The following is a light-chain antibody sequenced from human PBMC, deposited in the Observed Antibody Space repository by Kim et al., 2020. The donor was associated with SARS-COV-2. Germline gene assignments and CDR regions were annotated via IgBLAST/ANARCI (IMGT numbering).Light chain of an antibody. CDR2: SVC. J-gene: IGKJ2*01. CDR1: GSGGGRC. CDR3: QQYGVAPPYT. V-gene: IGKV3-20*01. Sequence: GEGAAGAGRASGSGGGRCLGWYQERPGEAPGRLVDSVCSRAAGIADRVSGSGAGTDFSVGIGGLGPGEVAVYYGQQYGVAPPYTFGQGTKLEIK.